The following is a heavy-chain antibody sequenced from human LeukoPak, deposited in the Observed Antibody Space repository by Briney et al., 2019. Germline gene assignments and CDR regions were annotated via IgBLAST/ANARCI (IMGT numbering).Heavy chain of an antibody. Sequence: KASETLSLTCSVSGGSISTYYWSWIRQPPGKGLEWIGYIYYSGSTSYNPSLKSRVTISVDTSKNQFSLKLSSVTAADTAVYYCARASGSGWLNYWGQGTLVTVSS. J-gene: IGHJ4*02. D-gene: IGHD6-19*01. V-gene: IGHV4-59*01. CDR3: ARASGSGWLNY. CDR2: IYYSGST. CDR1: GGSISTYY.